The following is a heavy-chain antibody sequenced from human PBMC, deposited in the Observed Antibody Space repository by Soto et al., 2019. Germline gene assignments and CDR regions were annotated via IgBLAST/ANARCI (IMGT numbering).Heavy chain of an antibody. V-gene: IGHV3-7*01. CDR2: IKQDGSEK. D-gene: IGHD1-1*01. J-gene: IGHJ6*02. CDR3: ARVSAGTTSYYYYGMDV. Sequence: PGGSLRLSCAASGFTFSSYWMSWVRQAPGKGLEWVANIKQDGSEKYYVDSVKGRFTISRDNAKNSLYLQMNSLRAEDTAVYYCARVSAGTTSYYYYGMDVWGQGTTVTVSS. CDR1: GFTFSSYW.